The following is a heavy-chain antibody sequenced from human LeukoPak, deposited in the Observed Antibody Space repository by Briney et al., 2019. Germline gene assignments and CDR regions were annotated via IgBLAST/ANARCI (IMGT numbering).Heavy chain of an antibody. D-gene: IGHD4-17*01. CDR2: ISAYNGNT. CDR3: ARDLGPTVTTYAFDI. J-gene: IGHJ3*02. Sequence: ASVKVSRKASGYTFTSYGISWVRQAPGQGLEWMGWISAYNGNTNYAQKLQGRVTMTTDTSTSTAYMELRSLRSDDTAVYYCARDLGPTVTTYAFDIWGQGTMVTVSS. CDR1: GYTFTSYG. V-gene: IGHV1-18*01.